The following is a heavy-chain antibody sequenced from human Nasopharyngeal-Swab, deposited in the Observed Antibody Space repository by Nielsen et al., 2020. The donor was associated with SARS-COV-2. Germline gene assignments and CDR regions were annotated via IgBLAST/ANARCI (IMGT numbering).Heavy chain of an antibody. V-gene: IGHV3-23*01. CDR3: AREPGYNFYYGMDV. Sequence: GESLKISCAASGFTFSSYAMSWVRQAPGKGLEWVSAISGSGGSTYYADSVKGRFTISRDNAKNSLYLQMNSLRDEDTAVYYCAREPGYNFYYGMDVWGQGTTVTVSS. CDR1: GFTFSSYA. CDR2: ISGSGGST. J-gene: IGHJ6*02. D-gene: IGHD5-24*01.